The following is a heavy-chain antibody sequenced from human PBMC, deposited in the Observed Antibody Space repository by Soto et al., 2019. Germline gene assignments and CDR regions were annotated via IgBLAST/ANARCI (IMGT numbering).Heavy chain of an antibody. V-gene: IGHV5-51*01. CDR1: ESSFISYW. Sequence: ESLKISCKGSESSFISYWIGWVRQMPGKGLECMGIIYPGDAYTRYSPSFEGQVTISADKSISTAYLQWNSLKASDTAMYYCARPSGTYYNNAFDIWGQGTMVTVSS. D-gene: IGHD1-26*01. CDR3: ARPSGTYYNNAFDI. J-gene: IGHJ3*02. CDR2: IYPGDAYT.